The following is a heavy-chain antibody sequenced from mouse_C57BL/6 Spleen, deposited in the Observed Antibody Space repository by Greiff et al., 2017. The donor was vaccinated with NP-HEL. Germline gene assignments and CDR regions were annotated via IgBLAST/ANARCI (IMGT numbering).Heavy chain of an antibody. CDR1: GYTFTDYN. CDR3: ARWMVTTLDY. Sequence: VQLKESGPELVKPGASVKMSCKASGYTFTDYNMHWVKQSHGKSLEWIGYINPNNGGTSYNQKFKGKATLTVNKSSSTAYMELRSLTSEDSAVYYCARWMVTTLDYWGQGTTLTVSS. CDR2: INPNNGGT. D-gene: IGHD2-2*01. V-gene: IGHV1-22*01. J-gene: IGHJ2*01.